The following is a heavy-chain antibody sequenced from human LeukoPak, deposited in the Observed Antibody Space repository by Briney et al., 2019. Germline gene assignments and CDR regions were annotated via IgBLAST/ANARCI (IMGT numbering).Heavy chain of an antibody. CDR3: GRGSVSRGVNY. D-gene: IGHD6-19*01. Sequence: PGGSLRLSCAASGFIFSNYTMNWVRQAPGKGLDWVSSITSSGSYIYYADSLKGRFTISRDNAKNSLYLQMNSLRAEDTAVYYWGRGSVSRGVNYGGQGTRVTVS. CDR2: ITSSGSYI. CDR1: GFIFSNYT. V-gene: IGHV3-21*01. J-gene: IGHJ4*02.